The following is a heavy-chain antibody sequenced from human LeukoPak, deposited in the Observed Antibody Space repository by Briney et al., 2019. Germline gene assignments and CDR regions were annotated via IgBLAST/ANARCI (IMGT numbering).Heavy chain of an antibody. Sequence: GESLKISCKGSGYSFPIYWIGGVRQMPGKGLEWMGVIYPADSDTRYNPSFQGQGTISADKSISTAYLQWSRLKASDTAMYYCARPVRHGDYSWADYWGQGTPVTVSS. CDR1: GYSFPIYW. CDR3: ARPVRHGDYSWADY. V-gene: IGHV5-51*01. CDR2: IYPADSDT. D-gene: IGHD4-17*01. J-gene: IGHJ4*02.